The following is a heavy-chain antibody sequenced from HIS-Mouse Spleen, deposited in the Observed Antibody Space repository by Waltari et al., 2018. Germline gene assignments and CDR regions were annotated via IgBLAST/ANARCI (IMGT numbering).Heavy chain of an antibody. D-gene: IGHD6-13*01. CDR3: AREIPYSSSWYDWYFDL. V-gene: IGHV4-39*07. J-gene: IGHJ2*01. Sequence: QLQLQESGPGLVKPSETLSLTRTVPAGSISSSSYSLGWIRQAPGKWLEWIGSIYYSGSTYYNPSLKSRVTISVDTSKNQFSLKLSSVTAADTAVYYCAREIPYSSSWYDWYFDLWGRGTLVTVSS. CDR1: AGSISSSSYS. CDR2: IYYSGST.